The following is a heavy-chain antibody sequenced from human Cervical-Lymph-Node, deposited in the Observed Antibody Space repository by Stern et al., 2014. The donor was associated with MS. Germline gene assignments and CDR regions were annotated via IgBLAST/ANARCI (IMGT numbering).Heavy chain of an antibody. CDR2: IYYSGST. Sequence: QLQLQESGPGLVQPSQTLSLTCTVSGGSISRGDYYWSWIRQPPGKGLEWIGYIYYSGSTYYNPSLNSRVNISVDTSKNQISLKLSSVTAADTAVYYCASANCSSTSCPNWFDPWGQGTLVTVSS. D-gene: IGHD2-2*01. CDR3: ASANCSSTSCPNWFDP. V-gene: IGHV4-30-4*01. J-gene: IGHJ5*02. CDR1: GGSISRGDYY.